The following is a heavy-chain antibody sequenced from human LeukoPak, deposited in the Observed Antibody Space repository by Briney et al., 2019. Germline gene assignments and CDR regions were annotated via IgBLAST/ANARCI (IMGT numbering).Heavy chain of an antibody. D-gene: IGHD1-1*01. Sequence: ASVKVSCTASGYTFTNYYVHWVRQAPGQGLEWMGIINPSGGSTSYAQKFQGRVTMTRDTSTSTVCMELSSLRSEDTAVYYCARAMRGTGGAFDIWGQGTMVTVSS. CDR1: GYTFTNYY. CDR2: INPSGGST. CDR3: ARAMRGTGGAFDI. J-gene: IGHJ3*02. V-gene: IGHV1-46*01.